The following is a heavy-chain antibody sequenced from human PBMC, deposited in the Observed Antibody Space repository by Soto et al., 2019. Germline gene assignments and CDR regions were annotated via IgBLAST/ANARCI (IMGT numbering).Heavy chain of an antibody. V-gene: IGHV1-69*06. D-gene: IGHD4-17*01. CDR2: IIPIFGTA. CDR1: GGTFSSYA. CDR3: ARDRHYGDYGMDV. Sequence: SVKVSCKASGGTFSSYAISWVRQAPGQGLEWMGGIIPIFGTANYARKFQGRVTITADKSTSTAYMELSSLRSEDTAVYYCARDRHYGDYGMDVWGQGTTVTVSS. J-gene: IGHJ6*02.